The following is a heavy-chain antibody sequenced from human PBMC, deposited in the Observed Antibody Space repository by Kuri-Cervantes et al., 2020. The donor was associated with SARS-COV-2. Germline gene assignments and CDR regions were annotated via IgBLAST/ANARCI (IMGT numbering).Heavy chain of an antibody. Sequence: ASVKVSCKAFGYTFTSYAISWVRQAPGQGLEWMGWISTYNGNTNYAQKLQGRVTMTTDTSTSTAYMELRSLRSDDTAVYYCARDTYYYDSGPWGQGTLVTVSS. CDR1: GYTFTSYA. D-gene: IGHD3-22*01. CDR3: ARDTYYYDSGP. V-gene: IGHV1-18*04. J-gene: IGHJ5*02. CDR2: ISTYNGNT.